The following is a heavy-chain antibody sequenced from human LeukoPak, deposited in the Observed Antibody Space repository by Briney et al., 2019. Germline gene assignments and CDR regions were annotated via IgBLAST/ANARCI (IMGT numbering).Heavy chain of an antibody. CDR3: ARGGYSFDY. Sequence: GGSLRLPCAASGFSLSGYWMTWVRQAPGKGLEWVARLHADGSEMYYVDPVKGRFTISRDNAKNSLYLQVNSLRVEDTAVYYCARGGYSFDYLGQGTLVTVSS. CDR2: LHADGSEM. D-gene: IGHD5-12*01. J-gene: IGHJ4*02. CDR1: GFSLSGYW. V-gene: IGHV3-7*01.